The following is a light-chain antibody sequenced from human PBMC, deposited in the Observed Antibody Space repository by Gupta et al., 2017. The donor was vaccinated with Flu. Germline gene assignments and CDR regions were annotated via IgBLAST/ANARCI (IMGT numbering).Light chain of an antibody. CDR2: DAS. Sequence: EIVLTQSPGTLSLSPGERATLSCRAGQNVASRYIAWYQQTPGQAPRLLIYDASSRATGVPDRFSGSGSGTDFTLTISRLESEDFVVYYCQQYYTSIPTFGGGTKVEI. CDR1: QNVASRY. V-gene: IGKV3-20*01. CDR3: QQYYTSIPT. J-gene: IGKJ4*01.